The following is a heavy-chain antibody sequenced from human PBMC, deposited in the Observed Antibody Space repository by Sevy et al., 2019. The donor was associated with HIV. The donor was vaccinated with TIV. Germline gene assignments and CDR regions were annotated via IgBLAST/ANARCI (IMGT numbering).Heavy chain of an antibody. CDR2: ISNDGTYK. CDR1: GFTFSSYG. D-gene: IGHD4-17*01. CDR3: AKDRGTTVTTFYYYYGMDV. V-gene: IGHV3-30*18. Sequence: GGYLRLSCVASGFTFSSYGMHWVRQAPGKGLEWVAVISNDGTYKYNADSVKGRFTISRGNPKNTLYLQMNSLRAEDTAIYYCAKDRGTTVTTFYYYYGMDVWGQGTTVTVSS. J-gene: IGHJ6*02.